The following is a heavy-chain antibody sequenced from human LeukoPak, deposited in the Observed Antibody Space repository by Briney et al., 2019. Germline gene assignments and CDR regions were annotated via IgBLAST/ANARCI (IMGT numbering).Heavy chain of an antibody. Sequence: PSETLSLTCTVSGGSISSSSYYWGWIRQHPGKGLEWIGSIYYSGSTYYNPSLKSRVTISVDTSKNQFSLKLSSVTAADTAVYYCARVGATHFDYWGQGTLVTVSS. CDR1: GGSISSSSYY. J-gene: IGHJ4*02. CDR3: ARVGATHFDY. V-gene: IGHV4-39*01. CDR2: IYYSGST. D-gene: IGHD1-26*01.